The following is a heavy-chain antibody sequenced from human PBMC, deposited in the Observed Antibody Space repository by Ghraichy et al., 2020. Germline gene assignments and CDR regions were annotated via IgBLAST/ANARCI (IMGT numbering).Heavy chain of an antibody. D-gene: IGHD3-3*01. CDR3: ARRNYDFWSGYYPYYFDY. J-gene: IGHJ4*01. V-gene: IGHV3-7*01. CDR2: IKQDGSEK. Sequence: KIKQDGSEKYYVDSVKGRFTISRDNAKNSLYLQMNSLRAEDTAVYYCARRNYDFWSGYYPYYFDY.